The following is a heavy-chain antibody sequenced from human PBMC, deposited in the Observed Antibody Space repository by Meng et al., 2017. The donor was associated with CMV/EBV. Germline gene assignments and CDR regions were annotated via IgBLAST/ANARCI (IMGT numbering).Heavy chain of an antibody. J-gene: IGHJ4*02. D-gene: IGHD1-26*01. CDR2: ISGSGGST. V-gene: IGHV3-23*01. CDR1: FTLSSYD. Sequence: FTLSSYDMSWVRQAPGKGLEWVSAISGSGGSTYYADSVKGRFTISGDNSKNTLYLQMNSLRAEDTAVYYCARVRKWELLHRGYFDYWGQGTLVTVSS. CDR3: ARVRKWELLHRGYFDY.